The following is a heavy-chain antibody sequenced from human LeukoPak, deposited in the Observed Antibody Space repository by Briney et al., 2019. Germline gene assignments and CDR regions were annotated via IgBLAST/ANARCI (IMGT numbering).Heavy chain of an antibody. Sequence: GASVKVSFKASGYTFTTYGISWGGQAPGQGGEGMGWISAYNGNTNYAQKLHGRVTLTTDTSTSTAYMELRSLRSDDTAVYYCARDGSGVPYFYGMDVWGQGTTVTVSS. CDR3: ARDGSGVPYFYGMDV. V-gene: IGHV1-18*01. CDR2: ISAYNGNT. J-gene: IGHJ6*02. CDR1: GYTFTTYG. D-gene: IGHD3-10*01.